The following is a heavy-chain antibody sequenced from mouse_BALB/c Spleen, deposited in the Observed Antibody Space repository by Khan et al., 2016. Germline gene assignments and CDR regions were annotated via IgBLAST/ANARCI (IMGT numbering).Heavy chain of an antibody. J-gene: IGHJ2*01. CDR2: ISSGGST. D-gene: IGHD2-1*01. CDR1: GFTFSSYA. V-gene: IGHV5-6-5*01. Sequence: EVELVESGGGLVKPGGSLKLSCAASGFTFSSYAMPWVRQTPEKRLEWVASISSGGSTYYQDHMKDRFTISRANARNILNIQMSSLRSEDTAMYYCAREDYGNYGDYFDYWGQGTTLTVSS. CDR3: AREDYGNYGDYFDY.